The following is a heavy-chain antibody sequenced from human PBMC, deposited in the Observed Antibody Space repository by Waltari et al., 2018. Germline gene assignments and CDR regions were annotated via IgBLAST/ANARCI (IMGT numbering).Heavy chain of an antibody. V-gene: IGHV1-2*06. Sequence: QVQLVQSGAEVKKPGASVKVSCKASGYTFTGYYMHWVRQAPGQGLEWMGRINPNSGGTNYAQKFQGRVTMTRDTSISTAYMELSRLRSDDTAVYYCARGGYYYDSSGYYYTGDYYYGMDVLGQGTTVTVSS. CDR2: INPNSGGT. CDR1: GYTFTGYY. D-gene: IGHD3-22*01. J-gene: IGHJ6*02. CDR3: ARGGYYYDSSGYYYTGDYYYGMDV.